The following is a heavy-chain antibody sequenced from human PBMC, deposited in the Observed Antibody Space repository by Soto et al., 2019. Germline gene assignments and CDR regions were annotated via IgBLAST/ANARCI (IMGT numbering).Heavy chain of an antibody. V-gene: IGHV1-46*02. CDR2: INPSGGST. D-gene: IGHD1-26*01. CDR1: GYTFNSYY. J-gene: IGHJ3*02. Sequence: ASVKVSCKASGYTFNSYYMYWVRQAPGQGLEWMGIINPSGGSTSYAQKFQGRVTMTRDTSTSTVYMELSSLRSEDTAVYYCARDSGSYYLEHDAFDIWGQGTMVTVSS. CDR3: ARDSGSYYLEHDAFDI.